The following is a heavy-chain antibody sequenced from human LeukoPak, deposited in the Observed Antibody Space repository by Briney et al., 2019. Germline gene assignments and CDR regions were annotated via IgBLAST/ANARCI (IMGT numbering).Heavy chain of an antibody. V-gene: IGHV3-21*01. CDR3: ARGPSVPTYFQH. Sequence: GGSLRLSCTASGFTLSSYAMSWVRQAPGKGLEWVSSISSTSSYIYYADSVKGRFTISRDNAKNSLYLQMNSLRAEDTAVYYCARGPSVPTYFQHWGQGTLVTVSS. CDR2: ISSTSSYI. D-gene: IGHD1-1*01. CDR1: GFTLSSYA. J-gene: IGHJ1*01.